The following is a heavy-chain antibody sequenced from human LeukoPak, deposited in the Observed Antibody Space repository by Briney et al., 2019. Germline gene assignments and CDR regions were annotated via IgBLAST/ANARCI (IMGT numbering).Heavy chain of an antibody. CDR2: INPNSGGT. D-gene: IGHD3-10*01. V-gene: IGHV1-2*02. J-gene: IGHJ6*03. CDR1: GYTFTGYY. CDR3: ARELLWFGELLAYYYYYMDV. Sequence: GASVKVSCKASGYTFTGYYMHWVRQAPGQGLEWMGWINPNSGGTNYAQKFQGRVTMTRDTSISTAYMELSRLRSDGTAVYYCARELLWFGELLAYYYYYMDVWGKGTTVTVSS.